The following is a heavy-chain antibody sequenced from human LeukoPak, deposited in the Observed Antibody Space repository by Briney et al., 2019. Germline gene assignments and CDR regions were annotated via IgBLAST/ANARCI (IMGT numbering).Heavy chain of an antibody. D-gene: IGHD3-9*01. CDR2: IIPIFGTA. CDR1: GGTFSSYA. J-gene: IGHJ6*04. V-gene: IGHV1-69*01. Sequence: SVKVSCKASGGTFSSYAISWVRQAPGQGLEWMGGIIPIFGTANYAQKFQGRVTITADESTSTAYMELSSLRSEDTAVYYCARDKEDILTGYQGSSYYGMDFWGKGPTVTVSS. CDR3: ARDKEDILTGYQGSSYYGMDF.